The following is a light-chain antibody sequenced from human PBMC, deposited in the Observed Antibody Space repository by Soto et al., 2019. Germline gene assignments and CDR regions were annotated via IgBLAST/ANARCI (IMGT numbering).Light chain of an antibody. CDR2: EAD. CDR3: CSYAGDSALI. Sequence: QSALTQPASVSGSPGQSITISCTGSRSDVGSYNFVSWYQLLPGKAPRLIIFEADKRPSGVSSRFSGSKSSYTASLTISGLQAEDEADYLCCSYAGDSALIFGGGTKLTVL. V-gene: IGLV2-23*01. CDR1: RSDVGSYNF. J-gene: IGLJ2*01.